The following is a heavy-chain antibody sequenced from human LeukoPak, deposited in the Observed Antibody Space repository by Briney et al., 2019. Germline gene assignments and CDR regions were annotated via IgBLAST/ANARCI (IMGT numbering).Heavy chain of an antibody. CDR1: GGSISRGGYY. V-gene: IGHV4-31*03. D-gene: IGHD3-10*01. Sequence: SETLSLTCTVAGGSISRGGYYWGWIRQLPGKGLESMRYIYYSGSTYYNPSLKSRVTISVDTSKNQFSLKLSSVTAADTAVYYCAIENRLSYRGTYGMDVWGQGTTVTVSS. CDR2: IYYSGST. CDR3: AIENRLSYRGTYGMDV. J-gene: IGHJ6*02.